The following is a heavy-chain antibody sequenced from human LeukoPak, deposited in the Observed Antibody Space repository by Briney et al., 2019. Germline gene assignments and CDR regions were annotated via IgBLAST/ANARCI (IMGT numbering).Heavy chain of an antibody. CDR1: GYIFTHYW. CDR2: ISPDDSDT. J-gene: IGHJ6*02. D-gene: IGHD2-15*01. Sequence: GESLKISCKGSGYIFTHYWIGWVRQMPGKGLEFMGIISPDDSDTKYSPSFQGQVTISADKSISTAYLQWSSLKASDTAMYYCARLRDKDYYYYGMDVWGQGTTVTVSS. V-gene: IGHV5-51*01. CDR3: ARLRDKDYYYYGMDV.